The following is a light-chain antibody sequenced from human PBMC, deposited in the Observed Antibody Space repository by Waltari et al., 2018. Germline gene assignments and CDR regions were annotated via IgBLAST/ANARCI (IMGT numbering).Light chain of an antibody. CDR3: SSYTNTRIYV. V-gene: IGLV2-14*02. Sequence: QSALTQPASVSGSPGQSITISCTGTSGDVGGYNLVSWYQHHPGQAPKLMIYEVSERPLGVSNRFTGSKSGGTASLTISGLQADDEADYYCSSYTNTRIYVFGTGTKV. CDR1: SGDVGGYNL. J-gene: IGLJ1*01. CDR2: EVS.